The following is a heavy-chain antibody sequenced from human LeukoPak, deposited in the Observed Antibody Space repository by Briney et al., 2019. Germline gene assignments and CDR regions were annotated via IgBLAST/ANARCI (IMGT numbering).Heavy chain of an antibody. CDR2: IHYSGNT. V-gene: IGHV4-39*01. Sequence: SETLSLTCTVSGGSTSSSNYYWGWIRQPPGKGLEWIGGIHYSGNTYYNPSLKSRVTISTDTSKNQFSLKLSSVTAADTAVYYCARLGAGPTYYDFWSGYSSFYFDYWGQGTLVTVSS. D-gene: IGHD3-3*01. CDR1: GGSTSSSNYY. J-gene: IGHJ4*02. CDR3: ARLGAGPTYYDFWSGYSSFYFDY.